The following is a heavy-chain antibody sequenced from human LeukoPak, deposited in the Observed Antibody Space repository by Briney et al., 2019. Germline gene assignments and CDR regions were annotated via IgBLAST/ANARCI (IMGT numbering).Heavy chain of an antibody. CDR3: ARTARSHSSGWYRTGYYFDY. CDR2: INPSGGST. Sequence: ASVKVSCKASGYTFTSYYMHWVRQAPGQGLEWMGIINPSGGSTSYAQKFQGRVTMTRDTSTSTVYMELSSLRSEDTAVYYCARTARSHSSGWYRTGYYFDYWGQGTLVTVSS. D-gene: IGHD6-19*01. V-gene: IGHV1-46*01. CDR1: GYTFTSYY. J-gene: IGHJ4*02.